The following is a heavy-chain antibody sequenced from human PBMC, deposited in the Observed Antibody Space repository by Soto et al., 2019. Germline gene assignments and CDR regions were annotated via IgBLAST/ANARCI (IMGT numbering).Heavy chain of an antibody. J-gene: IGHJ4*02. CDR2: ISYSGST. D-gene: IGHD2-2*01. CDR1: GGSISSSGSY. Sequence: QVQLQESGPGLVKPSQTLSLTCTVSGGSISSSGSYWTWIRQHPGKGLEGIGYISYSGSTVYNPSLESRVTISVDTSKNQFSLNLSSVTAADTAVYYCARAAANIDYWGQGTLVTVSS. V-gene: IGHV4-31*03. CDR3: ARAAANIDY.